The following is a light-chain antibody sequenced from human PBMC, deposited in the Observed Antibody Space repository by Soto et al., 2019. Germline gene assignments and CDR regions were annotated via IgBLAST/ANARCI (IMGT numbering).Light chain of an antibody. J-gene: IGLJ2*01. CDR3: AAWGDSLSVVV. V-gene: IGLV1-47*01. Sequence: QSVLTQPPSASGTPGQRVTISCSGSSSNIGSNYVYWYQQLPGTAPKLLIYRNNQRPSGVPDRFSGSKSGTSASLAISGLRSEDEADYYCAAWGDSLSVVVFGGGTQLTVL. CDR1: SSNIGSNY. CDR2: RNN.